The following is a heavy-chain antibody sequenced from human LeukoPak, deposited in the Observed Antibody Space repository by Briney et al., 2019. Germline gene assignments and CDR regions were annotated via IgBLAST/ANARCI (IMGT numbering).Heavy chain of an antibody. CDR1: GYTFTSYG. V-gene: IGHV1-18*01. J-gene: IGHJ4*02. Sequence: ASVKVSRKASGYTFTSYGISWVRQAPGQGLEWMGWISAYNGNTNYAQKLQGRVTMTTDTSTSTAYMELRSLRSDDTAVYYCARDRSLELLWFGEASDYWGQGTLVTVSP. D-gene: IGHD3-10*01. CDR2: ISAYNGNT. CDR3: ARDRSLELLWFGEASDY.